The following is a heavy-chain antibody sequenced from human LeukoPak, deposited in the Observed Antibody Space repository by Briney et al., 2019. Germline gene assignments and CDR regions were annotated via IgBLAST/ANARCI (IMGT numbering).Heavy chain of an antibody. Sequence: SETLSLTCTVSGGSISSYYWTWIRQPPGKGLEWIGYIYYSGSTNYNPSLKSRVTISVDTSKNQFSLKLSSVTAADTAVYYCARGGSTGTNLNWVDPWGQGTLVTVSS. CDR3: ARGGSTGTNLNWVDP. CDR1: GGSISSYY. CDR2: IYYSGST. J-gene: IGHJ5*02. V-gene: IGHV4-59*01. D-gene: IGHD1-1*01.